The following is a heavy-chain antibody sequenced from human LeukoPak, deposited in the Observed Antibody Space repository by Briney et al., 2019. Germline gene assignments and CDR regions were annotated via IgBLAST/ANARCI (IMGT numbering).Heavy chain of an antibody. CDR2: IRSKTHGGTT. CDR1: GFSFSDAW. D-gene: IGHD3-16*01. J-gene: IGHJ4*02. CDR3: TQTGGPFDY. V-gene: IGHV3-15*07. Sequence: GGSLRLSCVASGFSFSDAWMNWVRQAPGKGLEWVGRIRSKTHGGTTDYAVPVKGRFTISRDDSKNTLYLQVNSLKTEDTAVYYCTQTGGPFDYWGQGTLVTVSS.